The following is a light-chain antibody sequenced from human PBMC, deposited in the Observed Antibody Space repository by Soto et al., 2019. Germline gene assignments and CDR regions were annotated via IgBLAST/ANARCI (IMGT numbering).Light chain of an antibody. CDR2: WAS. V-gene: IGKV4-1*01. Sequence: IVMTQSPDSLAVSLGERATINCKSSQSFLYSSNNKNYLAWYQQKPGQSPKLLIYWASTQESGVPDRFSGSGSRTDFTLTISSLQAGDVAVYYCQQYYSTPRTFGQGTRLEIK. J-gene: IGKJ5*01. CDR3: QQYYSTPRT. CDR1: QSFLYSSNNKNY.